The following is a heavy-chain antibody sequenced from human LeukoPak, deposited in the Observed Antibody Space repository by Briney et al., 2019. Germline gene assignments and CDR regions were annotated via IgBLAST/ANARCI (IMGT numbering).Heavy chain of an antibody. D-gene: IGHD1-26*01. J-gene: IGHJ3*02. CDR1: GGSISSSSYY. Sequence: SETLSLTCTVSGGSISSSSYYWGWIRQPPGKGLEWIGSIYYSGSTYYNPSLKSRVTISVDTSKNQFSLKLSSVTAADTAVYYCARDPCPFGSLCAFDIWGQGTMVTVSS. CDR3: ARDPCPFGSLCAFDI. CDR2: IYYSGST. V-gene: IGHV4-39*02.